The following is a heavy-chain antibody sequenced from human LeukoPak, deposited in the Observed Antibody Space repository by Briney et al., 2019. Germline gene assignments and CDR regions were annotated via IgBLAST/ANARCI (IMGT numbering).Heavy chain of an antibody. D-gene: IGHD3-10*01. CDR1: GFTFSSYG. CDR2: ISYDGSNK. Sequence: PGRSLRLSCAASGFTFSSYGMHWVRQAPGKGLEWVAVISYDGSNKYYADSVKGRFTISRDNSKNTLYLQMNSLRAEDTAVYYCAKDRGSGSGGYLHYYFDYWGQGTLVTVSS. J-gene: IGHJ4*02. V-gene: IGHV3-30*18. CDR3: AKDRGSGSGGYLHYYFDY.